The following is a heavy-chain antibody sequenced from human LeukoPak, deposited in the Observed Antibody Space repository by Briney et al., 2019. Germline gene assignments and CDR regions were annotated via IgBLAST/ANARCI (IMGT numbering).Heavy chain of an antibody. CDR2: IYYSGST. CDR1: GGSISSYY. Sequence: SETLSLTCTVSGGSISSYYWSWIRQPPGKGLEWIGYIYYSGSTNYNPSLKSRVTISVDTSMNQFSLKLSSVTAADTAVYYCARDGGTSSWYITWGQGTLVTVSS. D-gene: IGHD6-13*01. CDR3: ARDGGTSSWYIT. J-gene: IGHJ5*02. V-gene: IGHV4-59*01.